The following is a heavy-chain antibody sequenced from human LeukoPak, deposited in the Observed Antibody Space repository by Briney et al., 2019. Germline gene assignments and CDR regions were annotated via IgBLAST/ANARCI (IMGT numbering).Heavy chain of an antibody. D-gene: IGHD3-22*01. CDR2: ISGSGGST. Sequence: PGGSLRLSCAASGFTFSSYAMSWVRQAPGKGLEWVSAISGSGGSTYYADSVKGRFTISRDNSKNTLYLQMNSLRAEDTAVYYCAKDSDYYYDSSGYYYYWGQGTLVTVSS. V-gene: IGHV3-23*01. J-gene: IGHJ4*02. CDR1: GFTFSSYA. CDR3: AKDSDYYYDSSGYYYY.